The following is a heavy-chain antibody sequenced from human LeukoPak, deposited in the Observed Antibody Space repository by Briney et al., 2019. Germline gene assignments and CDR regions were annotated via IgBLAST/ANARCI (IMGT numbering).Heavy chain of an antibody. CDR1: GGSISSYY. J-gene: IGHJ6*03. V-gene: IGHV4-4*07. CDR2: IYTSGST. D-gene: IGHD3-9*01. Sequence: SETLSLTCTVSGGSISSYYWSWIRQPAGKGLEWLGRIYTSGSTNFNPSLKSRVTMSVDTSKNQFSLKLSSVTAADTAVYYCARDGPKYYDILNYYYMDVWGKGTTVTVSS. CDR3: ARDGPKYYDILNYYYMDV.